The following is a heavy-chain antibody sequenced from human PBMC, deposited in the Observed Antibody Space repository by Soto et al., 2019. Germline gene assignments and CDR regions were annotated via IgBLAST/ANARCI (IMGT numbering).Heavy chain of an antibody. CDR1: GYTFTSYG. D-gene: IGHD3-22*01. Sequence: ASVKVSCKASGYTFTSYGISWVRQAPRQGLEWMGWISAYNGNTNYAQKLQGRVTMTTDTSTSTAYMELRSLRSDDTAVYYCARDSPSSGYYYGNAEYFQHWGQGTLVTV. V-gene: IGHV1-18*01. CDR3: ARDSPSSGYYYGNAEYFQH. J-gene: IGHJ1*01. CDR2: ISAYNGNT.